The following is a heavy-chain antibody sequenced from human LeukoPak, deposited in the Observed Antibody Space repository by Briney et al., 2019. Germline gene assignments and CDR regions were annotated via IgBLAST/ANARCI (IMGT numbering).Heavy chain of an antibody. CDR1: GFTFSNAW. D-gene: IGHD2-15*01. CDR2: IKSKTDGGTT. J-gene: IGHJ6*03. V-gene: IGHV3-15*01. Sequence: GGSLRLSCAASGFTFSNAWMSWVRQAPGKGLEWVGRIKSKTDGGTTDYAAPVKGRFTISRDDSKNTLYLQMNSLKTEDTAVYYCTTMVYCSGGSCYDYYYMDVWGKGTTVTVSS. CDR3: TTMVYCSGGSCYDYYYMDV.